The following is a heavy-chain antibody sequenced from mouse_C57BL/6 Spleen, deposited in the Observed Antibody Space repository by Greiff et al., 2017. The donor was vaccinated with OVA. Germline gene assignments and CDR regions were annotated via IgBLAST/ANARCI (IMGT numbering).Heavy chain of an antibody. CDR3: ARTIYYYGSSPFAY. V-gene: IGHV1-82*01. CDR2: IYPGDGDT. J-gene: IGHJ3*01. Sequence: QVQLQQSGPELVKPGASVKISCKASGYAFSSSWMNWVKQRPGKGLEWIGRIYPGDGDTNYNGKFKGKATLTADKSSSTAYMQLSSLTSEDSAVYFCARTIYYYGSSPFAYWGQGTLVTVSA. CDR1: GYAFSSSW. D-gene: IGHD1-1*01.